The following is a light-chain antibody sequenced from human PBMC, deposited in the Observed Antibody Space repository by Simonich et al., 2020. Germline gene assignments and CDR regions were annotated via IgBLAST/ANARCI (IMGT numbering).Light chain of an antibody. CDR2: WAS. CDR1: QSVLYSSNHKNY. Sequence: DIVMTQSPDSLAVSLGERATLNCKSSQSVLYSSNHKNYLAWYQQKPGKPPKLLIYWASTRESGVPDRFSGSGSGTDFTLTISSLQAEDVAVYYCQQYYSTPYTFGQGTKLEIK. CDR3: QQYYSTPYT. V-gene: IGKV4-1*01. J-gene: IGKJ2*01.